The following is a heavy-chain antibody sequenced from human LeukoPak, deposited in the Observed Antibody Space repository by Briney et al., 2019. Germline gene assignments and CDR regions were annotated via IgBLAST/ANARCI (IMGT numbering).Heavy chain of an antibody. V-gene: IGHV4-61*02. J-gene: IGHJ6*03. Sequence: PSQTLSLTCTISGGSISSGSYYWSWIRQPAGKRLEWIGRIYTSGSTNYNPSLKSRVTISVDTSKNQFSLKLSSVTAADTAVYYCARGADPDSGSSYRYYYYYYYMDVWGKGTTVTVSS. CDR2: IYTSGST. CDR1: GGSISSGSYY. D-gene: IGHD1-26*01. CDR3: ARGADPDSGSSYRYYYYYYYMDV.